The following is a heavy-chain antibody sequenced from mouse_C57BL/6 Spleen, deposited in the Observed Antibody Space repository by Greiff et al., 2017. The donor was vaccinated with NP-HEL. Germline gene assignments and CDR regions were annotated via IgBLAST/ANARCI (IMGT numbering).Heavy chain of an antibody. V-gene: IGHV1-26*01. CDR1: GYTFTDYY. J-gene: IGHJ3*01. CDR3: ARLDWEPAY. D-gene: IGHD4-1*01. CDR2: INPNNGGT. Sequence: VQLKESGPELVKPGASVKISCKASGYTFTDYYMNWVKQSHGKSLEWIGDINPNNGGTSYNQKFKGKATLTVDKSSSTAYMELRSLTSEDSAVYYCARLDWEPAYWGQGTLVTVSA.